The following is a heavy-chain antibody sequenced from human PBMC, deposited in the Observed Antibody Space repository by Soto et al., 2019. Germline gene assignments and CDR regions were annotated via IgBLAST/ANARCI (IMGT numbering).Heavy chain of an antibody. CDR2: ISWNSGSI. CDR3: ARVGRVGRGNDY. Sequence: GGSLRLSCAASGFPFDDYSMHWVRQAPGKGLEWVSGISWNSGSIGYADSVKGRFTISRDNAKNSVYLQMNSLRDEDTAVYYCARVGRVGRGNDYWGPGTLVTVSS. CDR1: GFPFDDYS. V-gene: IGHV3-9*01. D-gene: IGHD3-16*01. J-gene: IGHJ4*02.